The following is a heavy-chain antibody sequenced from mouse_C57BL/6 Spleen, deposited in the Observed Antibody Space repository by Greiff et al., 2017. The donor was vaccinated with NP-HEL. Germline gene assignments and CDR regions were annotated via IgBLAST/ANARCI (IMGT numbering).Heavy chain of an antibody. D-gene: IGHD1-1*01. Sequence: EVKVVESEGGLVQPGSSMKLSCTAYGFTFSDYYMAWVRPVPEQGLDWVVNLNYDVSSPHYLASLKNRITISRDNAKNSLYLQMSRLKSEDTATYYCAREDNGSRTGFAYWGQGTLVTVSA. CDR2: LNYDVSSP. V-gene: IGHV5-16*01. CDR1: GFTFSDYY. CDR3: AREDNGSRTGFAY. J-gene: IGHJ3*01.